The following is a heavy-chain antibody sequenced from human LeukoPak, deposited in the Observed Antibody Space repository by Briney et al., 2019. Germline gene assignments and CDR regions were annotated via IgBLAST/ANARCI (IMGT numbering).Heavy chain of an antibody. V-gene: IGHV4-34*01. CDR3: ARGRPYCSSTSCYSYAFDI. J-gene: IGHJ3*02. D-gene: IGHD2-2*01. Sequence: TSETLSLTCAVSGGSISSGGYSWSWIRQPPGKGLEWIGEINHSGSTNYNPSLKSRVTISVDTSKNQFSLKLSSVTAADTAVYYCARGRPYCSSTSCYSYAFDIWGQGTMVTVSS. CDR2: INHSGST. CDR1: GGSISSGGYS.